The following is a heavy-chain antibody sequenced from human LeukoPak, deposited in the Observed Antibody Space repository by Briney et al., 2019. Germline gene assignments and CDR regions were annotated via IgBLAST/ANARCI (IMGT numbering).Heavy chain of an antibody. Sequence: SETLSLTCTVSGGSISSYYWSWIRQPAGKGLEWIGEINHSGSTNYNPSLKSRVTISVDTSKNQFSLKLSSVTAADTAVYYCASRLRFLEWPRFDPWGQGTLVTVSS. D-gene: IGHD3-3*01. V-gene: IGHV4-59*12. CDR2: INHSGST. CDR1: GGSISSYY. J-gene: IGHJ5*02. CDR3: ASRLRFLEWPRFDP.